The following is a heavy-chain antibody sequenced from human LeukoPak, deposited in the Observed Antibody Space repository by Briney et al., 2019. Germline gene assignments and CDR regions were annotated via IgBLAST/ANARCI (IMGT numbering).Heavy chain of an antibody. CDR2: ISAYNGNT. CDR1: RYTFTSYG. D-gene: IGHD3-3*01. CDR3: ARVNDFWSGYRYYYYGMDV. J-gene: IGHJ6*02. V-gene: IGHV1-18*01. Sequence: ASVKVSCKASRYTFTSYGISWVRQAPGQGLEWMGWISAYNGNTNYAQKLQGRVTMTTDTSTSTAYMELRSLRSDDTAVYYCARVNDFWSGYRYYYYGMDVWGQGTTVTVSS.